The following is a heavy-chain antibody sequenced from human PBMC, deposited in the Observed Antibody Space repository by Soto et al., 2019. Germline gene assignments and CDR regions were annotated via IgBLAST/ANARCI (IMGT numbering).Heavy chain of an antibody. CDR2: INAGNGNT. V-gene: IGHV1-3*01. CDR3: AREAAMVTTFDY. J-gene: IGHJ4*02. Sequence: GASVKVSCKASGYSFTNYAMHWVRQAPGQRLEWMGWINAGNGNTRYSQRFQGRVTITRDTSASTAYMELSSLTSEDTAVYYCAREAAMVTTFDYWGQGNLVTVSS. D-gene: IGHD5-18*01. CDR1: GYSFTNYA.